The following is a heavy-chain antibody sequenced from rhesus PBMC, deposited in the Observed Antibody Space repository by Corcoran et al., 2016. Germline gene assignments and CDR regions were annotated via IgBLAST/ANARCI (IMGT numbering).Heavy chain of an antibody. CDR1: GFTFSSYG. J-gene: IGHJ6*01. Sequence: EVQLVESGGGLVQPGGSLRLSCAASGFTFSSYGMSWVRQAPGKGLEWVSYISNGGGSTYYADSVKGRFNISRDNSKNTLSLQMNSLRAEDTAVYYCAKGPGYGLDSWGQGVVVTVSS. D-gene: IGHD1-38*01. CDR3: AKGPGYGLDS. CDR2: ISNGGGST. V-gene: IGHV3S5*01.